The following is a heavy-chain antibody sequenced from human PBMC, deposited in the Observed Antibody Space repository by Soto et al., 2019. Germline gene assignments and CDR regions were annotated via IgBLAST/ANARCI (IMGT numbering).Heavy chain of an antibody. CDR2: IYYSGST. V-gene: IGHV4-39*01. D-gene: IGHD3-3*01. J-gene: IGHJ4*02. Sequence: QLQLQESGPGLVKPSETLSLTCTVSGGSISSSSYYWGWIRQPPGKGLEWIGSIYYSGSTYYNPSLKSRVTISVDTSKNQFSLKLSSVTAADTAVYYCARHQKDGLSGLAYDFWSGYSDYWGQGTLVTVSS. CDR3: ARHQKDGLSGLAYDFWSGYSDY. CDR1: GGSISSSSYY.